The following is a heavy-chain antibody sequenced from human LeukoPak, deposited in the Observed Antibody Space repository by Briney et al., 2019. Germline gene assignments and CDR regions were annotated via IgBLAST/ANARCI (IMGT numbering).Heavy chain of an antibody. CDR2: ISAYNGNT. CDR3: ARRPDRSGDDFDH. D-gene: IGHD3-10*01. J-gene: IGHJ4*02. CDR1: GYTFTSYG. Sequence: ASVKVSCTASGYTFTSYGMSWVRQAPGQGLEWMGWISAYNGNTNYAQKPQGRVTMTTDTSTSTAYMELRSLRSDDTAVYYCARRPDRSGDDFDHWGQGTLVTVSS. V-gene: IGHV1-18*01.